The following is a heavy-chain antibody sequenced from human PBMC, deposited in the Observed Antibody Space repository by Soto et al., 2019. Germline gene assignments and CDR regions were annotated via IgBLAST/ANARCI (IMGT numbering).Heavy chain of an antibody. D-gene: IGHD3-10*01. V-gene: IGHV1-18*01. Sequence: ASVKVSCRASGYIFITYGISWVRQAPGQGLEWMGRISPYNGNTNYAQNLQARVTMTTDTSTSTAYMELRSLRSDDTAVYYCVRDLDGSGSYYTDRWGPGTQVTVSS. CDR2: ISPYNGNT. CDR1: GYIFITYG. J-gene: IGHJ5*02. CDR3: VRDLDGSGSYYTDR.